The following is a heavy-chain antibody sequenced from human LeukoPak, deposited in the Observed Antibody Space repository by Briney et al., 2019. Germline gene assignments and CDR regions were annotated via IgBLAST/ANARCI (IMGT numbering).Heavy chain of an antibody. Sequence: GRSLRLSCAASGFTFSSYGMHWVRQAPGKGLEWVAVISYDGSNKYYADSVKGRFTTSGDNSKNTLYLQMNSLRAEDTAVYYCAKGMSGDYGDYWGQGTLVTVSS. CDR3: AKGMSGDYGDY. CDR2: ISYDGSNK. J-gene: IGHJ4*02. V-gene: IGHV3-30*18. CDR1: GFTFSSYG. D-gene: IGHD4-17*01.